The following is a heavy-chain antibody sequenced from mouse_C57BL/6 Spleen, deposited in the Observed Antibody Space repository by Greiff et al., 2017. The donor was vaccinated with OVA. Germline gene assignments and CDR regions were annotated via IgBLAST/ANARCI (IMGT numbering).Heavy chain of an antibody. J-gene: IGHJ1*03. Sequence: EVQLQQSGPELVKPGASVKIPCKASGYTFTDYNMDWVKQSHGKSLEWIGDINPNNGGTIYNQKFKGKATLTVDKSSSTAYMELRSLTSEDTAVYYCARLRSFYYGSSYWYFDVWGTGTTVTVSS. D-gene: IGHD1-1*01. CDR1: GYTFTDYN. CDR3: ARLRSFYYGSSYWYFDV. V-gene: IGHV1-18*01. CDR2: INPNNGGT.